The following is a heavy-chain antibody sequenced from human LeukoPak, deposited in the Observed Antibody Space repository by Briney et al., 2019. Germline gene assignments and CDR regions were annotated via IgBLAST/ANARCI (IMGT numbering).Heavy chain of an antibody. Sequence: SVKVSCKASGGTFSSYAISWVRQAPGQGLEWMGRIIPILGIANYAQKFQGRVTITADKSTSTAYMELSSLRSEDTAVYYCARGDVVRQWLVSDYYGMDVWGQGTTVTVSS. CDR3: ARGDVVRQWLVSDYYGMDV. CDR1: GGTFSSYA. V-gene: IGHV1-69*04. D-gene: IGHD6-19*01. CDR2: IIPILGIA. J-gene: IGHJ6*02.